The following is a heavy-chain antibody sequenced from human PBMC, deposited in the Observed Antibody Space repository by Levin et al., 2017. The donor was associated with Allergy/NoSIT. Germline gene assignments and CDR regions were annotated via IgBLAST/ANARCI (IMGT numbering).Heavy chain of an antibody. CDR1: GASIVTSQ. J-gene: IGHJ4*02. CDR3: ARHGDWNRRQYSFDY. D-gene: IGHD1-1*01. CDR2: IYYNENT. Sequence: TSETLSLTCTVSGASIVTSQWSWIRQPPGMGLEWIAYIYYNENTNYNPSLKSRVTISMDTSKNQFSLRLRSVTAADTAVYYCARHGDWNRRQYSFDYWGQGTLVTVSS. V-gene: IGHV4-59*08.